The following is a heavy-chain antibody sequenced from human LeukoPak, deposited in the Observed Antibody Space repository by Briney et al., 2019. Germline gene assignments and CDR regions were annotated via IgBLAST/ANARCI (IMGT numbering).Heavy chain of an antibody. CDR1: GYTFTGYY. Sequence: ASVKVSCKASGYTFTGYYMHWVRQAPGQGLEWMGWINPNSGGTNYAQKFQGRVTMTRDTSISTAYMELSRLRSDDTAVYYCARARHDYVNASDIWGQGTMVTVSS. CDR2: INPNSGGT. D-gene: IGHD3-16*01. J-gene: IGHJ3*02. CDR3: ARARHDYVNASDI. V-gene: IGHV1-2*02.